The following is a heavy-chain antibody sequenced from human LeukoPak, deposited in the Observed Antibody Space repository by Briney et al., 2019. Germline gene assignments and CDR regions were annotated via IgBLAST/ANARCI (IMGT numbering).Heavy chain of an antibody. Sequence: TGGSLRLSCAASGFTFSSYEMNWVRQAPGKGLEWVSYMSSSGSIIYYADSLKGRFTISRDNAKNSLYLQMNSLRAEDTAVYYCARDKEGGGSTDYYHDAFDIWGQGTMVTVS. V-gene: IGHV3-48*03. CDR2: MSSSGSII. CDR1: GFTFSSYE. D-gene: IGHD3-9*01. J-gene: IGHJ3*02. CDR3: ARDKEGGGSTDYYHDAFDI.